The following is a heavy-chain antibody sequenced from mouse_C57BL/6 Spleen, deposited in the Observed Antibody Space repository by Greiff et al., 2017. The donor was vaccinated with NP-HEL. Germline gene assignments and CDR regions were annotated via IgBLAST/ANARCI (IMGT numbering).Heavy chain of an antibody. CDR1: GYTFTSYW. J-gene: IGHJ2*01. CDR2: IHPNSGST. Sequence: QVHVKQSGAELVKPGASVKLSCKASGYTFTSYWMHWVKQRPGQGLEWIGMIHPNSGSTNYNEKFKSKATLTVDKSSSTAYMQLSSLTSEDSAVYYCARPITTVVAFDYWGQSTTLTVSS. CDR3: ARPITTVVAFDY. V-gene: IGHV1-64*01. D-gene: IGHD1-1*01.